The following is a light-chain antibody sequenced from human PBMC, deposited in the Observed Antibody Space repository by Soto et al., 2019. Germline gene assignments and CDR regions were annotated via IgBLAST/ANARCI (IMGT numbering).Light chain of an antibody. CDR1: QDISNY. CDR2: DAS. CDR3: QQSDSLPIT. V-gene: IGKV1-33*01. Sequence: DIQMTQSPSSLSASVGDRVTITCRASQDISNYLNWYQQRPGKAPKLLIYDASNLERGVPSRLSGTRSGTHFTFTIPGLEPEDVATYYCQQSDSLPITFGQGTRLEI. J-gene: IGKJ5*01.